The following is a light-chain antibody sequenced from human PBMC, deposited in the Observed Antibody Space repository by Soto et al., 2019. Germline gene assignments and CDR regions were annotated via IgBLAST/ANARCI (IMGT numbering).Light chain of an antibody. CDR1: QSVSSNY. J-gene: IGKJ1*01. Sequence: EVLMTQSPDTLYVSPGQRATLSCRTSQSVSSNYLAWYQQKPGQAPRLLIYGASSRATGIPDRFSGSGSGTDFTLTISRLEPEDFAVYYCQQYGSSGRTFGQGTKVDNK. CDR2: GAS. V-gene: IGKV3-20*01. CDR3: QQYGSSGRT.